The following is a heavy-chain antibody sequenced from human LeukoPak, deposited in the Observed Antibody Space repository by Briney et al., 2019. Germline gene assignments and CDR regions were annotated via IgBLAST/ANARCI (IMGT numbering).Heavy chain of an antibody. J-gene: IGHJ4*02. V-gene: IGHV3-23*01. CDR1: GFTFSSYG. Sequence: GGSLRLSCAASGFTFSSYGMSWVRQAPGKGLEWVSRISGSGGSTYYADSVKGRFSISRDNSENTLYLQMNSLRAEDTAVYYCAKSPLSGSSFDYWGQGTLVTVSS. D-gene: IGHD1-26*01. CDR3: AKSPLSGSSFDY. CDR2: ISGSGGST.